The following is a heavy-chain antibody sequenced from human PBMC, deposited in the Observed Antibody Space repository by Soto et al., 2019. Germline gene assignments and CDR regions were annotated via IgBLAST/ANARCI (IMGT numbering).Heavy chain of an antibody. CDR1: GGTFSSYT. CDR3: ARFSPPVPPPRDGYSVL. CDR2: IIPILGIA. V-gene: IGHV1-69*02. J-gene: IGHJ2*01. Sequence: SVKVSCKASGGTFSSYTISWVRQAPGQGLEWMGRIIPILGIANYAQKFQGRVTITADKSTSTAYMELSSLRSEDTAVYYCARFSPPVPPPRDGYSVLGGRGPLVPVSS.